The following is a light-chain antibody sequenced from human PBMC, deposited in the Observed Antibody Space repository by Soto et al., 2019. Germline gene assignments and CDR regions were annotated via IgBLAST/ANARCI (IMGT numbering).Light chain of an antibody. CDR3: QQHSNF. J-gene: IGKJ3*01. V-gene: IGKV3-15*01. Sequence: EIVMTQSPATLSVSPGERATLSCRASQSVSANLAWYQHKPGQAPRLLIYGASTRATGIPARFSGSGTGTDFTLTISSLQSEDFAVYYCQQHSNFFGPGTKVDIK. CDR2: GAS. CDR1: QSVSAN.